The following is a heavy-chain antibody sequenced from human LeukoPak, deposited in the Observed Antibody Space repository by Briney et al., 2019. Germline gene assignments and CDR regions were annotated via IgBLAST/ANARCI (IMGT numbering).Heavy chain of an antibody. D-gene: IGHD2-2*01. CDR3: ASRKAYCSSNRCQYWVFDY. CDR2: ISSSGSTI. CDR1: GFTFSDYY. V-gene: IGHV3-11*01. J-gene: IGHJ4*02. Sequence: GGSLRLSCAASGFTFSDYYMSWVRQAPGKGLEWVSYISSSGSTIYYADSVKGRFTISRDNAKNSLYLQMNSLRAEDTAVYYCASRKAYCSSNRCQYWVFDYWGQGTLVTVSS.